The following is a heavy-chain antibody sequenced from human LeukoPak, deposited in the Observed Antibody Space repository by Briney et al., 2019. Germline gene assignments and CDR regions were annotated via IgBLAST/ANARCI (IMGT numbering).Heavy chain of an antibody. Sequence: GESLKISCKASGYSFTRDWIGWVRQVPGKGLEWMGIIYPGDSDTRYSPSFQGQVTISADKSINTVYLQWSSLKASDTAMYYCARYPLRGVTLYYFDYWGQGTLVTVSS. J-gene: IGHJ4*02. CDR3: ARYPLRGVTLYYFDY. CDR2: IYPGDSDT. CDR1: GYSFTRDW. D-gene: IGHD3-10*01. V-gene: IGHV5-51*01.